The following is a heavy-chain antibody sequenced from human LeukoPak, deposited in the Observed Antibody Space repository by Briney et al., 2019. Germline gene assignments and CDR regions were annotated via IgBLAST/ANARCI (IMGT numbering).Heavy chain of an antibody. J-gene: IGHJ4*02. V-gene: IGHV3-48*02. CDR1: GFTFSSYG. CDR2: ISSRSSTI. D-gene: IGHD6-13*01. Sequence: GGSLRLSCAASGFTFSSYGINWVRQAPGKGLEWISFISSRSSTIYYADSVKGRFIISRDNAKNSLHLQMNSLRDEDTAVYYCARDALIAAVDFDYWGQGTLVTVSS. CDR3: ARDALIAAVDFDY.